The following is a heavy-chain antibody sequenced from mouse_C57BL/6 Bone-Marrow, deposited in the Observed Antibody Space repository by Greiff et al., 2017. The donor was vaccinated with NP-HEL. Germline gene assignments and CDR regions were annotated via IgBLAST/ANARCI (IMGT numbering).Heavy chain of an antibody. D-gene: IGHD4-1*01. CDR2: ISSGGDYI. CDR3: TSNWDLYYAMDY. CDR1: GFTFSSYA. J-gene: IGHJ4*01. Sequence: EVKLMESGEGLVKPGGSLKLSCAASGFTFSSYAMSWVRQTPEKRLEWVAYISSGGDYIYYADTVKGRFTISRDNARNTRYLQMSRLKSEDTAMYYCTSNWDLYYAMDYWGQGTSVTGSS. V-gene: IGHV5-9-1*02.